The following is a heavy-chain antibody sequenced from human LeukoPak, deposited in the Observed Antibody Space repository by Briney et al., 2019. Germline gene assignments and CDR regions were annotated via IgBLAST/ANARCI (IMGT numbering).Heavy chain of an antibody. CDR2: ISYDGKNY. V-gene: IGHV3-30*18. Sequence: GRSLRLSCAASGFTFSNYGMHWVRQAPGKGLEWVALISYDGKNYNYADSVKGRFTISRDNSKNTLYLQMNSLRPEDTAVYYCAKVVSTGYDNYFDYWGQGTLVTVSS. D-gene: IGHD5-12*01. CDR3: AKVVSTGYDNYFDY. CDR1: GFTFSNYG. J-gene: IGHJ4*02.